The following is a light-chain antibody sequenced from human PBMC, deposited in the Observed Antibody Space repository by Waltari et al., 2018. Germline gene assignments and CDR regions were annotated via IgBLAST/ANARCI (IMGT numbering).Light chain of an antibody. J-gene: IGLJ3*02. Sequence: PESGPRNLMKINSDGSHRKGDEIPDRFSGSSSGAERYLTSSSVQSDDEADYYCQTGGHGTWVFGGGTKLTVL. CDR2: INSDGSH. V-gene: IGLV4-69*01. CDR3: QTGGHGTWV.